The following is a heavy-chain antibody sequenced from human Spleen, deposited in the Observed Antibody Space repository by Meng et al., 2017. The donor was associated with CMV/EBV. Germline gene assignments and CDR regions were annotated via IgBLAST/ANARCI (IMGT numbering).Heavy chain of an antibody. J-gene: IGHJ4*02. Sequence: SGPTLVQPTETLTLTCTVSGFSLNNFRMGVSWIRQPPGKALEWLAHIFSNDEKSYSTSLKSRLTISKDTSKSQVVLTMTNFDPVDTATYYCARIYCSGGSCYDYWGQGTLVTVSS. CDR3: ARIYCSGGSCYDY. CDR1: GFSLNNFRMG. CDR2: IFSNDEK. D-gene: IGHD2-15*01. V-gene: IGHV2-26*01.